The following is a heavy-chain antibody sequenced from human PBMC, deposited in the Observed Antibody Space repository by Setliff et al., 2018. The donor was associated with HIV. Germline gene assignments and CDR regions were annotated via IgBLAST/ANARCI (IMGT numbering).Heavy chain of an antibody. CDR2: IYYSGGT. CDR1: GGSINSYY. D-gene: IGHD6-19*01. V-gene: IGHV4-59*01. CDR3: AGYTSGWYAPY. Sequence: SETLSLTCSVSGGSINSYYWSWIRQPPGEGLEWVGYIYYSGGTTYNPSLKSRVTISVDTSKNQFSLKLTSVTVADTAVYYCAGYTSGWYAPYWGQGTLVTVSS. J-gene: IGHJ4*02.